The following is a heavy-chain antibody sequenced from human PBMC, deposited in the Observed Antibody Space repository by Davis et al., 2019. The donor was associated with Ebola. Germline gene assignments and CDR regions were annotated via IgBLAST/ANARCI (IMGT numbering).Heavy chain of an antibody. J-gene: IGHJ4*02. D-gene: IGHD1-1*01. CDR1: GFTFSSHW. Sequence: PGGSLRLSCVASGFTFSSHWMHWVRQLPGKGLVWVSRISSDGSSTNYADSVKGRFTVSRDNAKNTQYLQMNSLRADDTGVYYCARNWNGVDFWGLGTLVTVSS. V-gene: IGHV3-74*01. CDR2: ISSDGSST. CDR3: ARNWNGVDF.